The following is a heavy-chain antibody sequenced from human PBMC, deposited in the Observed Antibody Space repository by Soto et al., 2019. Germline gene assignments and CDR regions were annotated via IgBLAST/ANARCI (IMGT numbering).Heavy chain of an antibody. CDR2: ISPRNGYT. V-gene: IGHV1-18*01. CDR1: GYNFTNYG. D-gene: IGHD2-2*01. CDR3: GRVVPGAEAGFAP. Sequence: ASVKVSCKTSGYNFTNYGVTWVRQAPGQGLEYVGWISPRNGYTNFAQHFQDRLTMTTDTSTNTAYMELKSLTSDDTAVYYCGRVVPGAEAGFAPGGQEPLAPVPS. J-gene: IGHJ5*02.